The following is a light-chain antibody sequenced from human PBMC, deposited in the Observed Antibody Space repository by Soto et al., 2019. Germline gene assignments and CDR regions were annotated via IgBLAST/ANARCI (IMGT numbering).Light chain of an antibody. J-gene: IGKJ5*01. CDR2: DAS. CDR1: QSVSSY. V-gene: IGKV3-11*01. Sequence: EIVMTQSPATLSLYPGKRATISCMASQSVSSYLAWYQQKPGQASRLLIYDASNRATGIPARFSGSGSGTDFTLTISSLEPEDFAVYYCQQRSNWPPITFGQGTRLEIK. CDR3: QQRSNWPPIT.